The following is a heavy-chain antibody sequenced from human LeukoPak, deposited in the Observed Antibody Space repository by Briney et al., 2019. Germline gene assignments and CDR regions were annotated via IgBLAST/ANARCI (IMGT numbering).Heavy chain of an antibody. V-gene: IGHV4-34*01. Sequence: KPSETLSLTCAVYGGSFSGYYRSWIRQPPGKGLEWIGEINHSGSTNYNPSLKSRVTISVDTSKNQFSLKLSSVTAADTAVYYCARVFSGWTYYFDYWGQGTLVTVSS. CDR3: ARVFSGWTYYFDY. CDR2: INHSGST. CDR1: GGSFSGYY. J-gene: IGHJ4*02. D-gene: IGHD6-19*01.